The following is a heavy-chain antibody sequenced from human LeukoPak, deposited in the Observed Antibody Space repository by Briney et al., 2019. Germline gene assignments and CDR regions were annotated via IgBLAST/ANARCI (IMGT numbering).Heavy chain of an antibody. Sequence: GGSLRLSCAASGFTFSSYEMNWVRQAPGKGLEWVSYISSSGSTIYYADSVKGRFTISRDNAKNSLYLQMNSLRAEDTAVYYCARPYCSSTSCYAPHFDYWGQGTLVTVS. J-gene: IGHJ4*02. D-gene: IGHD2-2*01. CDR3: ARPYCSSTSCYAPHFDY. CDR1: GFTFSSYE. V-gene: IGHV3-48*03. CDR2: ISSSGSTI.